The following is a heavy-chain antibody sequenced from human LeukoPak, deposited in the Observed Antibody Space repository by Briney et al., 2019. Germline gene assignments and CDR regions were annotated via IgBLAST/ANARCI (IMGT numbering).Heavy chain of an antibody. CDR3: ARDGRYNWNFGWFDP. D-gene: IGHD1-7*01. J-gene: IGHJ5*02. CDR1: GFTFSDYY. Sequence: GGSPRLSCAASGFTFSDYYMSWIRQAPGKGLEWVSYISSSGSTIYYADSVKGRFTISRDNAKNSLYLQMNSLRAEDTAVYYCARDGRYNWNFGWFDPWGQGTLVTVSS. V-gene: IGHV3-11*01. CDR2: ISSSGSTI.